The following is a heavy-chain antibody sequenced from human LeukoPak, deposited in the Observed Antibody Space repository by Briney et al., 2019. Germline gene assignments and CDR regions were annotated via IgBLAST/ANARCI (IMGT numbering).Heavy chain of an antibody. CDR3: ASHSSSGWSYYFDY. D-gene: IGHD6-19*01. V-gene: IGHV4-39*01. J-gene: IGHJ4*02. CDR1: GGSISSSSYY. CDR2: IYYSGST. Sequence: SETLSLTCTVSGGSISSSSYYWGWIRQPPGKGLEWIGSIYYSGSTYYNPSLKSRVTISVDTSKNQFSLKLSSVTAADTAVYYCASHSSSGWSYYFDYWSQGTLVTVPS.